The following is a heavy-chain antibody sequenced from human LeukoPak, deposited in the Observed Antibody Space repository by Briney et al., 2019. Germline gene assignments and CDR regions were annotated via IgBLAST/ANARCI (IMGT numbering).Heavy chain of an antibody. Sequence: GESLKISCKGSGYSFTSYWIGWVRQMPGKGLVWMGIIYPGDSDTRYSPPFQGQVTISADKSISTAYLQWSSLKASDTAMYYCARPNGYNFGDDPDYGMDVWGQGTTVTVSS. D-gene: IGHD5-24*01. J-gene: IGHJ6*02. V-gene: IGHV5-51*01. CDR2: IYPGDSDT. CDR1: GYSFTSYW. CDR3: ARPNGYNFGDDPDYGMDV.